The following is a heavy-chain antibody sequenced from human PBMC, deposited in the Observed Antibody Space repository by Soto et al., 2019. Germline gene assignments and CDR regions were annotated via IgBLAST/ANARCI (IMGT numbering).Heavy chain of an antibody. J-gene: IGHJ4*02. CDR2: ISHNGATI. Sequence: GGSLRLSCAASGFTFSDYEMNWVRQAPGKGLEWISFISHNGATIYYGDSVKGRFTISRDNAKNSLFLQMNGLTVEDTAVYYCARGPRSNMIYSNAYYTTTFNIWGQGNLVTVSS. CDR1: GFTFSDYE. V-gene: IGHV3-48*03. CDR3: ARGPRSNMIYSNAYYTTTFNI. D-gene: IGHD5-12*01.